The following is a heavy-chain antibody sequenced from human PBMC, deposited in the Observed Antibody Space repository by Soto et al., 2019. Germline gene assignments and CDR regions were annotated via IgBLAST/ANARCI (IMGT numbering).Heavy chain of an antibody. CDR2: LSGDGTTT. Sequence: EVQLLESGGGLVQPGGSLRLSCTASGFTFSTYGMSWVRQAPGKGLEWVSSLSGDGTTTYYTDSVKGRFTISRDNSRNPLFLQMNSLRTEDTAVYYCAKDITFDSSAYNYWGQGILVTVSS. D-gene: IGHD3-22*01. V-gene: IGHV3-23*01. CDR1: GFTFSTYG. CDR3: AKDITFDSSAYNY. J-gene: IGHJ4*02.